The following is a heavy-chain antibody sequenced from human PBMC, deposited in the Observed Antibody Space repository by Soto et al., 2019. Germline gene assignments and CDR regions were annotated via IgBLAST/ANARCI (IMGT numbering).Heavy chain of an antibody. Sequence: GSLRLSCAASGFTFSSYAMHWVRQAPGKGLEWVAVISYDGSNKYYADSVKGRFTISRDNSKNTLYLQMNSLRAEDTAVYYCATDIAAAGTFDYWGQGTLVTVSS. CDR2: ISYDGSNK. D-gene: IGHD6-13*01. V-gene: IGHV3-30-3*01. CDR1: GFTFSSYA. CDR3: ATDIAAAGTFDY. J-gene: IGHJ4*02.